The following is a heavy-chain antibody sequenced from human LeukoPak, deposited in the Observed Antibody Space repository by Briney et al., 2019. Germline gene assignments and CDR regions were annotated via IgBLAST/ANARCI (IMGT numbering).Heavy chain of an antibody. CDR3: ASASGYSGYDSDY. J-gene: IGHJ4*02. CDR1: GYTFTGYY. D-gene: IGHD5-12*01. Sequence: ASVKVSCKASGYTFTGYYMRWVRQAPGQGLEWMGWINPNSGGTNYAQKFQGRVTMTRDTSISTAYMELSRLRSDDTAVYYCASASGYSGYDSDYWGQGTLVTVSS. V-gene: IGHV1-2*02. CDR2: INPNSGGT.